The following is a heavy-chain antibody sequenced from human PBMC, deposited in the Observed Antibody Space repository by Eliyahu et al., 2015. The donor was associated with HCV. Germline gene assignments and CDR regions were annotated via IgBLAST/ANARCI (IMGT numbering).Heavy chain of an antibody. D-gene: IGHD1-26*01. CDR1: GGSLSXYY. CDR2: INHRGST. J-gene: IGHJ4*02. Sequence: QVHLQQWGAGLLKSSETLSLTXAVYGGSLSXYYWSWIRQSPGKXLEWIGEINHRGSTNYNPSLGGRVNISLDTSKNQFSLNVTSVTAADXATYXCARGRGVTLSIVRGHYFDYWGRGTLVTVSS. CDR3: ARGRGVTLSIVRGHYFDY. V-gene: IGHV4-34*02.